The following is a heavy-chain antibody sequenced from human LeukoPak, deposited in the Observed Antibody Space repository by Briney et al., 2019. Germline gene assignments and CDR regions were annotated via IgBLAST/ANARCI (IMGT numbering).Heavy chain of an antibody. J-gene: IGHJ4*02. Sequence: ASVKVSCKASGYTFTSYGISWVRQAPGQGIEWMGWMSAYNGKTNYVKKLQGRVTMTTDTSTSTAYMELRSLRSDDTAVYYCARLGIAAWIPHYFDYWGQGTLVTVSS. CDR1: GYTFTSYG. CDR3: ARLGIAAWIPHYFDY. CDR2: MSAYNGKT. D-gene: IGHD6-13*01. V-gene: IGHV1-18*01.